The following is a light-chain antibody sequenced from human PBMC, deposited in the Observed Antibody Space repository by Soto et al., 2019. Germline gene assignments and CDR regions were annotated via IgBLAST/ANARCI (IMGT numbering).Light chain of an antibody. V-gene: IGKV3-15*01. CDR1: QSISSE. CDR2: GAS. CDR3: QQGHNWPLT. J-gene: IGKJ2*01. Sequence: EIVMTQSPATLSVSPGESATLSCRASQSISSELAWYQQKPGQPPRLLIYGASTRATGVPARFTGSGSGSAFTLPISGLQSEDFAVYYCQQGHNWPLTFGQGTRLEI.